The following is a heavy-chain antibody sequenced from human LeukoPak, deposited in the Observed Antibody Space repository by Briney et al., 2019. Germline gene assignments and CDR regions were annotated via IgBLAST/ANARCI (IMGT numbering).Heavy chain of an antibody. CDR1: GFTLSSYW. V-gene: IGHV3-74*01. Sequence: GGSLRLSCAASGFTLSSYWMHWVRQAPGKGLVWVSRIDSDGSTTSYADSVKGRFTISRDNAKNTLYLQMNSLRAEDTAVYYCAKQLGYCSDGSCYFPYWGQGTLVTVSS. D-gene: IGHD2-15*01. J-gene: IGHJ4*02. CDR3: AKQLGYCSDGSCYFPY. CDR2: IDSDGSTT.